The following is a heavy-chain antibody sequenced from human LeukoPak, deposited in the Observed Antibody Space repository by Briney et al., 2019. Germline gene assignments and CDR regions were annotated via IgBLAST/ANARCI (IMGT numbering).Heavy chain of an antibody. J-gene: IGHJ4*02. CDR2: ISGSGSTT. CDR3: AKARGSVVVTSIDY. CDR1: GFTLSSYT. V-gene: IGHV3-23*01. Sequence: GGSLRLSCAASGFTLSSYTMSWVRQAPGKGLEFVSGISGSGSTTYYADSVKGRFIISRDTTKNTVYLQMNSLRDEDTAVYYCAKARGSVVVTSIDYWGQGTLVTVSS. D-gene: IGHD2-21*02.